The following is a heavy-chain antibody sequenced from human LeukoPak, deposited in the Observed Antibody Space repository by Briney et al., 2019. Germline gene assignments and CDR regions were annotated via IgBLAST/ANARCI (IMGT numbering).Heavy chain of an antibody. Sequence: SETLSLTCTVSGGSISTYHWNWIRKSPGKALEWIGYMQSTGNSNYNPSLKSRVTMSVDMSRNQIVLNLSSVTAADTAVYFCARDKQHSYGRYFDHWGQGTLVTVSS. V-gene: IGHV4-59*01. CDR3: ARDKQHSYGRYFDH. CDR2: MQSTGNS. CDR1: GGSISTYH. D-gene: IGHD5-18*01. J-gene: IGHJ4*02.